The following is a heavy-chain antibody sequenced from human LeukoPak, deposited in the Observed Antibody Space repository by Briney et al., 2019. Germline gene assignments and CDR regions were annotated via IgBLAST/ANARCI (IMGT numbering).Heavy chain of an antibody. D-gene: IGHD2-2*01. CDR3: ACREGDCSSTSCYGFAEYFQH. Sequence: SETLSLTCTVSGGSISSYYWSWIRQPAGKGLEWIGRIYTSGSTNYNPSLKSRVTMSVDTSKNQFSPKLSSVTAADTAVYYCACREGDCSSTSCYGFAEYFQHWGQGTLVTVSS. J-gene: IGHJ1*01. CDR1: GGSISSYY. CDR2: IYTSGST. V-gene: IGHV4-4*07.